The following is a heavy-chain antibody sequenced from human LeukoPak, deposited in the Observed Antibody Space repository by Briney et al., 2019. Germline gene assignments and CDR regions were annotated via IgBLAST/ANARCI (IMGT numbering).Heavy chain of an antibody. CDR1: GFTFSSYA. D-gene: IGHD2/OR15-2a*01. CDR2: IRFDGSYK. J-gene: IGHJ4*02. CDR3: SNSPPTYGDLDY. V-gene: IGHV3-30*02. Sequence: PGGSLRLSCATSGFTFSSYAMSWVRQAPGKGLEWVAFIRFDGSYKYYADSVKGRFTISRDNSKNTLYLQMNSLRAEDTAVYYCSNSPPTYGDLDYWGQGTLVTVSS.